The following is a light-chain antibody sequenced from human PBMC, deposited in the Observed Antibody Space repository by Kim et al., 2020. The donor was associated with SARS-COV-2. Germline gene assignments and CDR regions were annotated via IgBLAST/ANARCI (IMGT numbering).Light chain of an antibody. Sequence: EIVMTQSPATLSVSPGETATLSCRASQSVSSNLAWYQQKPGQAPRLLIYAGSTRATGIPATFSGSGSGADFTLTISSLQSEDFVIYYCQQYNNWPFTFGPGTKVDIK. CDR1: QSVSSN. CDR3: QQYNNWPFT. J-gene: IGKJ3*01. CDR2: AGS. V-gene: IGKV3-15*01.